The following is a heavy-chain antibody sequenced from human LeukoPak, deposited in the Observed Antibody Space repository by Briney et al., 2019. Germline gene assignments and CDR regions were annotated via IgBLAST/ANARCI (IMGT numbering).Heavy chain of an antibody. CDR3: ARGATVLRYFDWSTPNYYYYYMGV. CDR1: GYTFTSYA. D-gene: IGHD3-9*01. Sequence: ASVKVSCKASGYTFTSYAMNWVRQAPGQGLEWMGWINTNAGNPTYAQGFTGRFVFSLDTSVSTAYLQISSLKAEDTAVYYCARGATVLRYFDWSTPNYYYYYMGVWGKGTTVTVSS. J-gene: IGHJ6*03. CDR2: INTNAGNP. V-gene: IGHV7-4-1*02.